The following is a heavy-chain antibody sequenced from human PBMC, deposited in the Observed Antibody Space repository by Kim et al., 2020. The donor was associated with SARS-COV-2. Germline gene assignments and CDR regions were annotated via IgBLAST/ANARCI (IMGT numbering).Heavy chain of an antibody. Sequence: SDPNYGPSFQGHVTISADKSISTAYLQWSSLKASDTAMYYCASRYSYDDYWGQGTLVTVSS. CDR2: SDP. J-gene: IGHJ4*02. D-gene: IGHD5-18*01. V-gene: IGHV5-10-1*01. CDR3: ASRYSYDDY.